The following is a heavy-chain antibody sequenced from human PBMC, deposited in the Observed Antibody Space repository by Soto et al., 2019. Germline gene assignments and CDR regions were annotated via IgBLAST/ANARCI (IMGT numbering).Heavy chain of an antibody. J-gene: IGHJ6*02. CDR3: ARWGPVVTANPPPEYYYYYGMDV. Sequence: SVKVSCKASGGTFSSYAISCVRQAPGQGLEWMGGIITIFGTAYYAQKFQGRVTITGGESRRTAYMELSRLSSEDTAEYYCARWGPVVTANPPPEYYYYYGMDVWGQGTTVTVAS. V-gene: IGHV1-69*13. CDR2: IITIFGTA. CDR1: GGTFSSYA. D-gene: IGHD2-21*02.